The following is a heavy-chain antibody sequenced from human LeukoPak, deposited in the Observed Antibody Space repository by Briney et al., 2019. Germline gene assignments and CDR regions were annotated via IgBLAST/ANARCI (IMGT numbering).Heavy chain of an antibody. V-gene: IGHV1-2*02. CDR1: GYTFTGYY. CDR2: INPNGGDT. D-gene: IGHD1-1*01. J-gene: IGHJ6*03. Sequence: GASVKVSCKASGYTFTGYYMHWVRQAPGQGLQWMGWINPNGGDTNYAQKFQGRVTMTRDTSISTAYMELSRLRSDDTAVYYCARDKQLDWAHYYYHYMDVWGKGTTVTVSS. CDR3: ARDKQLDWAHYYYHYMDV.